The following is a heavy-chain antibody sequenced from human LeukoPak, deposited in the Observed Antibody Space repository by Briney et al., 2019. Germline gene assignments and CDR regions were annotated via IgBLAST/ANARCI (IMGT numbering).Heavy chain of an antibody. CDR3: ARDQHGDYESDYIDY. CDR2: IISSFGTA. V-gene: IGHV1-69*05. J-gene: IGHJ4*01. D-gene: IGHD4-17*01. CDR1: GGTFSSYA. Sequence: EASVKVSCKASGGTFSSYAISWVRQAPGQGHEWMGRIISSFGTANYPPMFQGRATITTNESTRTSYMQRSSLTSEDTAVYYGARDQHGDYESDYIDYWSQRTLVTVSS.